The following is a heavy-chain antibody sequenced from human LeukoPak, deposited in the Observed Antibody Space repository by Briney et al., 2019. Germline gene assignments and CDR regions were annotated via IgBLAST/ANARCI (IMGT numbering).Heavy chain of an antibody. V-gene: IGHV1-46*01. J-gene: IGHJ3*02. CDR3: AITPILTYYDFWTHDAFDI. CDR2: INPSGGST. D-gene: IGHD3-3*01. Sequence: ASVKVSCKVSGYTLTELSMHWVRQAPGQGLEWMGIINPSGGSTSYAQKFQGRVTMTRDTSTSTVYMELSSLRSEDTAVYYCAITPILTYYDFWTHDAFDIWGQGTMVTVSS. CDR1: GYTLTELS.